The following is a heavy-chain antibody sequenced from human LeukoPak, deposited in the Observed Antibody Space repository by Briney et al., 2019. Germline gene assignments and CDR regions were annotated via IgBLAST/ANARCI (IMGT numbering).Heavy chain of an antibody. D-gene: IGHD2-21*01. Sequence: GGSPRLSCAASGFTFSSYAMSWVRQAPGKGLEWVSAISGSGGSKYYTDSVKGRFTISRDNSKNTLWLQMNSLRAEDTAVYYCAKDGFLLWRGAFDIWGQGTMVTVSS. J-gene: IGHJ3*02. CDR2: ISGSGGSK. CDR1: GFTFSSYA. V-gene: IGHV3-23*01. CDR3: AKDGFLLWRGAFDI.